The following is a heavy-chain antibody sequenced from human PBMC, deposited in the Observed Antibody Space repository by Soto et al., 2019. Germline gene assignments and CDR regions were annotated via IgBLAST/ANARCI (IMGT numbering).Heavy chain of an antibody. CDR2: IYWNNDK. D-gene: IGHD3-10*01. V-gene: IGHV2-5*01. CDR3: AHRDGDYYGSVSPTNDVFDI. Sequence: SGPTLVNPTQTLTLTCTFSGFSLTTGGVGVGWIRQPPGKALEWLALIYWNNDKRYSPSLKRRLTIIKDTSENRVVLTMTNMDPEDTATYYCAHRDGDYYGSVSPTNDVFDIWGQGTMVTVSS. CDR1: GFSLTTGGVG. J-gene: IGHJ3*02.